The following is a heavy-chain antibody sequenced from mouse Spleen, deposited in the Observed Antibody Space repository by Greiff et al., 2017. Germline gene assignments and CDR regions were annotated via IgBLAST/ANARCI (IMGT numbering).Heavy chain of an antibody. V-gene: IGHV1-82*01. J-gene: IGHJ3*01. CDR1: GYAFSSSW. CDR2: IYPGDGDT. Sequence: QVQLKESGPELVKPGASVKISCKASGYAFSSSWMNWVKQRPGKGLEWIGRIYPGDGDTNYNGKFKGKATLTADKSSSTAYMQLSSLTSEDSAVYFCAVGGGITTERRGAAWFAYWGQGTLVTVSA. CDR3: AVGGGITTERRGAAWFAY. D-gene: IGHD2-4*01.